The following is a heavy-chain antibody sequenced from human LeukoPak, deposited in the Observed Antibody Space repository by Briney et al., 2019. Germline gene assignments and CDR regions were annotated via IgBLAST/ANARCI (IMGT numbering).Heavy chain of an antibody. D-gene: IGHD2-2*01. CDR3: ARAHCSSTSCYSYYYYGMDV. V-gene: IGHV4-59*01. CDR1: GGSNSSYY. CDR2: IYYSGST. Sequence: PSETLFLTCTVSGGSNSSYYWSWIRQPPGKGLEWIGYIYYSGSTNYNPSLKSRVTISVDTSKNQFSLKLSSVTAADTAVYYCARAHCSSTSCYSYYYYGMDVWGQGTTVTVSS. J-gene: IGHJ6*02.